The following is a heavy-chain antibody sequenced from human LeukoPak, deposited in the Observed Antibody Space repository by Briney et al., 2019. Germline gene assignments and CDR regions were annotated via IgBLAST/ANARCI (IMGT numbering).Heavy chain of an antibody. D-gene: IGHD6-6*01. V-gene: IGHV1-2*02. CDR3: ARTEYSSSSGGFDP. Sequence: GAAVKVSCKASDYTFSTYGISWVRQAPGQGLEWMGWINPNSGGTYYAQKFQGRVTMTRDTSISTGYMELSRLRSDDTAVYYCARTEYSSSSGGFDPWGQGTLVTVSS. CDR1: DYTFSTYG. CDR2: INPNSGGT. J-gene: IGHJ5*02.